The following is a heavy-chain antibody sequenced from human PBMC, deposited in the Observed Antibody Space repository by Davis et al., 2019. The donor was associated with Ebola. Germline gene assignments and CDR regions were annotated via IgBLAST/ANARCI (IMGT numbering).Heavy chain of an antibody. Sequence: GESLKISCKDSGFRFSSHWIAWVRQMPGKGLEWMGIIYTGDSDTRYSPSFRGQVTISADKSTRTAYLQWGSLKASDTAMYYCASLRRTITGMDDGFDLWGQGTMVTVSS. CDR3: ASLRRTITGMDDGFDL. J-gene: IGHJ3*01. D-gene: IGHD1-20*01. V-gene: IGHV5-51*01. CDR2: IYTGDSDT. CDR1: GFRFSSHW.